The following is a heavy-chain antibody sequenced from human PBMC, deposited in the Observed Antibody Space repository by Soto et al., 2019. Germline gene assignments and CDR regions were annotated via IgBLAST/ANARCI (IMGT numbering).Heavy chain of an antibody. V-gene: IGHV3-11*06. J-gene: IGHJ2*01. CDR2: ISSSSSYT. CDR1: GFTFSDYY. CDR3: AREGARIAAAAYRNFDL. Sequence: PGGSLRLSCAASGFTFSDYYMSWIRQAPGKGPEWVSYISSSSSYTNYADSVKGRFTISRDNAKNSLYLQMNSLRAEDTAVYYCAREGARIAAAAYRNFDLWGRGTLVTVSS. D-gene: IGHD6-13*01.